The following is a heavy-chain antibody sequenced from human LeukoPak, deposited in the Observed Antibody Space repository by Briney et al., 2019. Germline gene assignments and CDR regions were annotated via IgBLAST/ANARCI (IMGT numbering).Heavy chain of an antibody. V-gene: IGHV3-7*04. CDR1: GFTFSSYW. J-gene: IGHJ4*02. Sequence: GGSLRLSCAASGFTFSSYWMSWVRQAPGEGLEWVANIKQDGTEKYYMDSVKGRFSISRDNATNSLYLQMNALRAEDTAVYYCARDVRPDYWGQGTLVTVST. CDR2: IKQDGTEK. D-gene: IGHD6-6*01. CDR3: ARDVRPDY.